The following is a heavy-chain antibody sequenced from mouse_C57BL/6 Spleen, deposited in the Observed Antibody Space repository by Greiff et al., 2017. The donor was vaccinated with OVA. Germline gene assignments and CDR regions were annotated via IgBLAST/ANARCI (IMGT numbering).Heavy chain of an antibody. Sequence: VQLRQPGAELVKPGASVKLSCKASGYTFTSYWMHWVKQRPGQGLEWIGMIHPNSGSTNYNEKFKSKATLTVDKSSSTAYMQLSSLTSEDSAVYYCARFSNYGAYWGQGTLVTVSA. CDR3: ARFSNYGAY. CDR2: IHPNSGST. J-gene: IGHJ3*01. D-gene: IGHD2-5*01. V-gene: IGHV1-64*01. CDR1: GYTFTSYW.